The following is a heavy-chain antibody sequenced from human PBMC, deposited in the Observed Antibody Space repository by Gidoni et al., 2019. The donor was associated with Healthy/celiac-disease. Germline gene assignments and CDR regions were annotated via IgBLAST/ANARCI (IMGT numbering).Heavy chain of an antibody. CDR2: ISSSSSYI. V-gene: IGHV3-21*01. CDR3: ARDAVADPGMLDY. Sequence: EVQLVESGGGLVKPGGSLRLSCAASGFTFSSYSMNWVRQAPGKGLEWVSSISSSSSYIYYADSVKGRFTISRDNAKNSLYLQMNSLRAEDTAVYYCARDAVADPGMLDYWGQGTLVTVSS. CDR1: GFTFSSYS. J-gene: IGHJ4*02. D-gene: IGHD6-19*01.